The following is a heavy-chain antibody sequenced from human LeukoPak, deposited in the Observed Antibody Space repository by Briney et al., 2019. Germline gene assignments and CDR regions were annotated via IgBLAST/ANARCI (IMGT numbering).Heavy chain of an antibody. V-gene: IGHV3-23*01. CDR1: GFTFSSYA. Sequence: PGGSLRLSCAASGFTFSSYAMSWVRQAPGKGLEWVSAISGSGGSTYYADSVKGRFTISRDNSKNTLYLQMNSLRAEDTAVYYCARYLSGPGPYYYYYGMDVWGQGTTVTVSS. CDR2: ISGSGGST. J-gene: IGHJ6*02. D-gene: IGHD5-12*01. CDR3: ARYLSGPGPYYYYYGMDV.